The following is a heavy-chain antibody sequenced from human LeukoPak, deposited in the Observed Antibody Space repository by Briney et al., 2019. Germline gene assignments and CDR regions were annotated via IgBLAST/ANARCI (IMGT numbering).Heavy chain of an antibody. CDR3: ARDPGGHRIAAAGTDLYYYYGMDV. CDR2: IIPIFGTA. CDR1: GGTFSSYA. Sequence: ASVKVSCKASGGTFSSYAISWVRQAPGQGLEWMGGIIPIFGTANYAQKFQGRVTITADESTSTAYVELSSPRSEDTAVYYCARDPGGHRIAAAGTDLYYYYGMDVWGQGTTVTVSS. J-gene: IGHJ6*02. D-gene: IGHD6-13*01. V-gene: IGHV1-69*13.